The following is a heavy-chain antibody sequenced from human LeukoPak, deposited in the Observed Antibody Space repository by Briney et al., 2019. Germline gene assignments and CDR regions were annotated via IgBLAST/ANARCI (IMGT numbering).Heavy chain of an antibody. V-gene: IGHV3-33*06. J-gene: IGHJ4*02. CDR2: IWYDGSNK. CDR1: GFTFSSYG. Sequence: PGESLRLSCAASGFTFSSYGMHWVRQAPGKGLEWAALIWYDGSNKYYADSVKGRFTISRDNSKNTLYLQVNSLRAEDTAVYYCAKGGKWDVTPFDYWGQGTLVTVSS. D-gene: IGHD1-26*01. CDR3: AKGGKWDVTPFDY.